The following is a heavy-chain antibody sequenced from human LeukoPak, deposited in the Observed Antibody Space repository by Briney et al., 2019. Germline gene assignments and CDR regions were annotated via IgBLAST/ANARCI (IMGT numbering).Heavy chain of an antibody. Sequence: GASVKVSCKASGYTFTGYYMHWVRQAPGQGLEWMGWINPNSGGTNYAQKFQGRVTMTRDTSISTAYMELSSLRSDDTAVYYCARTDDFWSGNRRRLSRFDPWGQGTLVTVSS. V-gene: IGHV1-2*02. CDR2: INPNSGGT. J-gene: IGHJ5*02. D-gene: IGHD3-3*01. CDR1: GYTFTGYY. CDR3: ARTDDFWSGNRRRLSRFDP.